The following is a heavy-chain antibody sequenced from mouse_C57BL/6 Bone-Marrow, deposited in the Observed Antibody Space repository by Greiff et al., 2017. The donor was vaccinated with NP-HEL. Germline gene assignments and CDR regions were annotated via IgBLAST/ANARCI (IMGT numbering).Heavy chain of an antibody. CDR2: IYPGDGDT. J-gene: IGHJ3*01. D-gene: IGHD2-2*01. V-gene: IGHV1-82*01. CDR1: GYAFSSSW. Sequence: QVQLQQSGPELVKPGASVKISCKASGYAFSSSWMNWVKQRPGKGLEWIGRIYPGDGDTNYNGKFKGKATLTAYKSSSTAYMQLSSLTSEDSAVYFCARPVYYGYDGFAYWGQGTLVTVSA. CDR3: ARPVYYGYDGFAY.